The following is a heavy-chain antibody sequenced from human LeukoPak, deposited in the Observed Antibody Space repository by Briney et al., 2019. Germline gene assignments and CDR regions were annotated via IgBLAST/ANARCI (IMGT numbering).Heavy chain of an antibody. D-gene: IGHD3-10*01. CDR2: IYYTGST. CDR3: ARSQNYYGSGDY. Sequence: SETLSLTCTVSGDSVSNGNYYWSWLRQPPGKALEWIGYIYYTGSTYYNPSLEGRVTISVATSRNQFSVKLSSVTAADTAVYYCARSQNYYGSGDYWSQGTLVTVSS. J-gene: IGHJ4*02. V-gene: IGHV4-61*01. CDR1: GDSVSNGNYY.